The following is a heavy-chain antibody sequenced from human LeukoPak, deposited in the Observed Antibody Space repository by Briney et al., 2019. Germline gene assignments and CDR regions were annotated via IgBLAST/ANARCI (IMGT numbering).Heavy chain of an antibody. D-gene: IGHD3-10*01. Sequence: ASVKVSCKASGYTFTGYYMHWVRQAPGQGLEWMGWINPNSGGTNYAQKFQGWVTMTRDTSTSTVYMELSSLRSEDTAVYYCARAAGYYGSGSYYDGMDVWGQGTTVTVSS. CDR1: GYTFTGYY. J-gene: IGHJ6*02. CDR3: ARAAGYYGSGSYYDGMDV. CDR2: INPNSGGT. V-gene: IGHV1-2*04.